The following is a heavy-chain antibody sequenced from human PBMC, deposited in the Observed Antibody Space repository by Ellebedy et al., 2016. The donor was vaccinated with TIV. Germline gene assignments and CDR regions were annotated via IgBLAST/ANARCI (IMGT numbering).Heavy chain of an antibody. V-gene: IGHV1-69*10. D-gene: IGHD5-18*01. CDR2: IIPILGRP. CDR3: ATDSRYSYGYRFNF. CDR1: GGTFSSYG. J-gene: IGHJ4*02. Sequence: ASVKVSCKASGGTFSSYGINWVRQAPGQGLEWMGWIIPILGRPDYAQSFQGRVTIYADKSTGTPYLELSTLRSEDTAVYYCATDSRYSYGYRFNFWGQGTLVIVSS.